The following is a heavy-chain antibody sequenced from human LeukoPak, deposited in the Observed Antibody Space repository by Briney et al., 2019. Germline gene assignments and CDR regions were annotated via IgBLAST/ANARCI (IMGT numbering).Heavy chain of an antibody. Sequence: GGSLRLSCAASGFTVSSNYMSWVRQAPGKGLEWASVIYSGGSTYYADSVKGRFTISRHNSKNTLYLQMNSLRAEDTAVYYCARDLGGWSDYWGQGTLVTVSS. J-gene: IGHJ4*02. CDR2: IYSGGST. D-gene: IGHD6-19*01. V-gene: IGHV3-53*04. CDR3: ARDLGGWSDY. CDR1: GFTVSSNY.